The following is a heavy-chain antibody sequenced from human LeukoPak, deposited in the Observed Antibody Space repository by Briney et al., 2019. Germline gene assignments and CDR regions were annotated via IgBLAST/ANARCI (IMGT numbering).Heavy chain of an antibody. Sequence: GGSLRLSCAASGFTVSSNYMSWVRHAPGKGLELDSVIYSGGSTYYADSVKGRFTISRDNSNNTLYLRMNSLRAEQTAVYYCARDRIAVVARDYHYYGIDVWGQGTTVTVSS. CDR1: GFTVSSNY. CDR2: IYSGGST. V-gene: IGHV3-53*01. J-gene: IGHJ6*02. D-gene: IGHD6-19*01. CDR3: ARDRIAVVARDYHYYGIDV.